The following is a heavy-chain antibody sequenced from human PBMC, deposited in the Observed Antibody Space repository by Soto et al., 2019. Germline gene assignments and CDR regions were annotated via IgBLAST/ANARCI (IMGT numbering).Heavy chain of an antibody. J-gene: IGHJ4*02. V-gene: IGHV1-18*01. D-gene: IGHD2-21*01. Sequence: ASVKVSCKASGYTFTSYGISWVRQAPGQGLEWMGWISAYNGNTNYAQKLQGRVTMTTDTSTSTAYMELRSLRSDDTAVYYCARVRLRSVANYFDYWGQGTLVTVSS. CDR3: ARVRLRSVANYFDY. CDR2: ISAYNGNT. CDR1: GYTFTSYG.